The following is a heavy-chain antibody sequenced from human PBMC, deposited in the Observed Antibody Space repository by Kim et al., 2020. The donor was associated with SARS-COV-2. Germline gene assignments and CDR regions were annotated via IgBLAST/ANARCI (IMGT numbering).Heavy chain of an antibody. CDR3: ARGVGDGMDV. J-gene: IGHJ6*02. Sequence: GGSLRLSCAASGFTFSTYAMHWVRQAPGKGLEWVSSISGGGVSTYYADSVRGRLTISRDNSKNTVSLQMSSLRADDTAVYYCARGVGDGMDVWGQGTTVTVSS. D-gene: IGHD1-26*01. CDR2: ISGGGVST. V-gene: IGHV3-23*01. CDR1: GFTFSTYA.